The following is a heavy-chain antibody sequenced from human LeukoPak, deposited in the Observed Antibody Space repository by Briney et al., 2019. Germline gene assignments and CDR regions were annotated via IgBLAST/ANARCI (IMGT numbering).Heavy chain of an antibody. Sequence: ASVKVSCKASGYTFTGYHMHWVRQAPGQGLEWMGRINPNSGDTNYAQKFQGRVTMTRDTSISTAYMELNRLRSDGTAVYYCARDYCSSTSCLFDYWAREPWSPSPQ. CDR3: ARDYCSSTSCLFDY. V-gene: IGHV1-2*06. CDR1: GYTFTGYH. D-gene: IGHD2-2*01. J-gene: IGHJ4*02. CDR2: INPNSGDT.